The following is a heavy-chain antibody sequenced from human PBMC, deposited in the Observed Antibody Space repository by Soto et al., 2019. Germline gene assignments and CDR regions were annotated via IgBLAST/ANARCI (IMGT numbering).Heavy chain of an antibody. J-gene: IGHJ4*02. Sequence: ASVKVSCKASGYTFTGYYMHWVRQAPGQGLEWMGWINPNSGGTNYARKFQGWVTMTRDTSISTAYMELSRLRSDDTAVYYCARKKYPLGYCSGGSCLAGPFDYWGQGTLVTVSS. CDR3: ARKKYPLGYCSGGSCLAGPFDY. CDR1: GYTFTGYY. CDR2: INPNSGGT. D-gene: IGHD2-15*01. V-gene: IGHV1-2*04.